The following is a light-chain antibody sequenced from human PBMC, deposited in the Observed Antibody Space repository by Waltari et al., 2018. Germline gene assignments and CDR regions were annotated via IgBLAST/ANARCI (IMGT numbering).Light chain of an antibody. Sequence: IVLTQSPGTLSLSPGERATLSCRASQGVGGTLAWYQQKPGQAPRLLMYGASIRAPGTPARFSGTRSRTDFSLTIRRLEPEDFVVYYCQRYVRLPAPFGQGTKVEIK. V-gene: IGKV3-20*01. CDR3: QRYVRLPAP. CDR1: QGVGGT. J-gene: IGKJ1*01. CDR2: GAS.